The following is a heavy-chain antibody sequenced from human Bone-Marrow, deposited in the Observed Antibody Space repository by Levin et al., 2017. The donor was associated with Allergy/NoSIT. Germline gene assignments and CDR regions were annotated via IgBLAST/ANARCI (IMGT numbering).Heavy chain of an antibody. CDR1: GFAFSTYA. V-gene: IGHV3-30*18. CDR3: GKEMVAGLYYESRGHDY. D-gene: IGHD3-22*01. CDR2: ISYDGDHQ. J-gene: IGHJ4*02. Sequence: PGGSLRLSCTASGFAFSTYAMHWVRQAPGKGLEWVAIISYDGDHQYYADSVKGRFTISRDNSKNTVYLQMNSLRPADTAVSYCGKEMVAGLYYESRGHDYWGQGTLVTVSS.